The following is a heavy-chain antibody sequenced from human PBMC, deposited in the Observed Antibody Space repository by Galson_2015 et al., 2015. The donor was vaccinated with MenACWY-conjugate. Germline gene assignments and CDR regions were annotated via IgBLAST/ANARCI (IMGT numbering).Heavy chain of an antibody. J-gene: IGHJ6*02. D-gene: IGHD5-12*01. CDR3: ARVKYSGYDSGGYYYGMDV. CDR1: GYTFTSYG. Sequence: SVKVSCKASGYTFTSYGISWVRQAPGQGLEWMGWISAYNGNTNYAQKLQGRVTMTTDTSTSTAYMELRSLRPDDTAVYYCARVKYSGYDSGGYYYGMDVWGQGTTVTVSS. CDR2: ISAYNGNT. V-gene: IGHV1-18*04.